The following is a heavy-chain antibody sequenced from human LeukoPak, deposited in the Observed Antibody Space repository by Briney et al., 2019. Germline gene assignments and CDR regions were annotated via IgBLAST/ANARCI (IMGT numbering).Heavy chain of an antibody. Sequence: SQTLSLTCTVSGCSFSSGSFYWSWIPQPPGKGLEWIGRIYTSGSTKYNPSLKSRVTISVDTSKDQFSLKLSSVTAADTPVYYCAREDYDILTTEFDPWGQGTLVTVSS. V-gene: IGHV4-61*02. D-gene: IGHD3-9*01. CDR1: GCSFSSGSFY. CDR3: AREDYDILTTEFDP. CDR2: IYTSGST. J-gene: IGHJ5*02.